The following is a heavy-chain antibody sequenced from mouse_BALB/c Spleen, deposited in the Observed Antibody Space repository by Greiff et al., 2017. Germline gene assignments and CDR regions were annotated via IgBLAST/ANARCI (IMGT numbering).Heavy chain of an antibody. V-gene: IGHV14-3*02. CDR2: IDPANGNT. CDR1: GFNIKDTY. D-gene: IGHD2-12*01. J-gene: IGHJ4*01. CDR3: VYDYAMDY. Sequence: VHVKQSGAELVKPGASVKLSCTASGFNIKDTYMHWVKQRPEQGLEWIGRIDPANGNTKYDPKFQGKATITADTSSNTAYLQLSSLTSEDTAVYYCVYDYAMDYWGQGTSVTVSS.